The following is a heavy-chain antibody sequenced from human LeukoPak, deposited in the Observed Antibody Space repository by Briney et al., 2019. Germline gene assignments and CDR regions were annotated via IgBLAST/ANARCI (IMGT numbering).Heavy chain of an antibody. CDR2: IIPIFGTA. V-gene: IGHV1-69*13. J-gene: IGHJ4*02. Sequence: AASVKVSCTASGGTFSSYAISWVRQAPGQGLEWMGGIIPIFGTANYAQKFQGRVTITADESTSTAYMELSSLRSEDTAVYYCARLYYYDSSGYYYAETIDYWGQGTLVTVSS. D-gene: IGHD3-22*01. CDR1: GGTFSSYA. CDR3: ARLYYYDSSGYYYAETIDY.